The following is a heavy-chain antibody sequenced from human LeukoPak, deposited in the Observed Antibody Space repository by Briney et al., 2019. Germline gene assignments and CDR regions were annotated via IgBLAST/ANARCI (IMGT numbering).Heavy chain of an antibody. CDR1: GGSISSGGYS. CDR2: IYYSGST. CDR3: AREGWQAPRGLWFGASGIPDY. J-gene: IGHJ4*02. Sequence: KASETLSLTCAVSGGSISSGGYSWSWIRQPPGKGLEWIGYIYYSGSTYYNPSLKSRVTISVDTSKNQFSLKLSSVTAADTAVYYCAREGWQAPRGLWFGASGIPDYWGQGTLVTVSS. D-gene: IGHD3-10*01. V-gene: IGHV4-30-4*07.